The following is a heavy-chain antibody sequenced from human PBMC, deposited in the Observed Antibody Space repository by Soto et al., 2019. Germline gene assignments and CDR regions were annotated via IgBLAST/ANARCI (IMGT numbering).Heavy chain of an antibody. D-gene: IGHD4-4*01. V-gene: IGHV1-18*01. CDR1: GYTFTSYA. CDR3: AREGPTVTKYYFDY. Sequence: ASVKVSCKASGYTFTSYAMHWVRQAPGQRLEWMGWISAYNGNTNYAQKLQGRVTMTTDTSTSTAYMELRSLRSDDTAVYYCAREGPTVTKYYFDYWGQGTLVTVSS. J-gene: IGHJ4*02. CDR2: ISAYNGNT.